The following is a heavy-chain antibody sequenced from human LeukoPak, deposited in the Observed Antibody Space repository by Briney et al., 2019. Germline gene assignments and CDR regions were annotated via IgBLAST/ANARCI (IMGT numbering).Heavy chain of an antibody. CDR1: GGSLSRGGYY. CDR2: IYYSGST. D-gene: IGHD6-13*01. Sequence: QTSQTLSLTCTVSGGSLSRGGYYWSWIRQQAGKGLEWIGYIYYSGSTYYNPSLKSRVTISVDTSKKEFSLKLSSVTAADAAVYYCARAAPGYMVRFDYWGQGTLVTVSS. V-gene: IGHV4-31*03. CDR3: ARAAPGYMVRFDY. J-gene: IGHJ4*02.